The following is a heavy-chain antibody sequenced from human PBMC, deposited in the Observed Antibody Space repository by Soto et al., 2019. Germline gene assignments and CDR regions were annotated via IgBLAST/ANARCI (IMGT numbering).Heavy chain of an antibody. Sequence: QVQLVESGGGVVQPGTSLTLSCAASGFDFSNFVMHWVRQAPGKGLECVAVIWHDASHEYYGDSVQGRFTISRDNSKQLLDLQTNTLRAEYTAVYYCAREGGDEGIDYYYYGMDDGGHGTTVSVSS. J-gene: IGHJ6*01. CDR3: AREGGDEGIDYYYYGMDD. D-gene: IGHD4-17*01. V-gene: IGHV3-33*01. CDR1: GFDFSNFV. CDR2: IWHDASHE.